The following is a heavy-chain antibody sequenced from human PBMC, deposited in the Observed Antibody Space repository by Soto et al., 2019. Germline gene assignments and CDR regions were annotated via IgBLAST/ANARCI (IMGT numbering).Heavy chain of an antibody. D-gene: IGHD3-10*01. V-gene: IGHV3-30*18. CDR2: IIYDGSTK. Sequence: QVQLVESGGGVVQPGRSLRLSCAASGFTFSSYGMHWVRQAPGKGLEWVAVIIYDGSTKYYADSVKGRFTISRDNSTSTLYLQKNSQRAEDTAVYYCAKDRMGAGVRGYFDYWGQGTLVTVSS. CDR1: GFTFSSYG. CDR3: AKDRMGAGVRGYFDY. J-gene: IGHJ4*02.